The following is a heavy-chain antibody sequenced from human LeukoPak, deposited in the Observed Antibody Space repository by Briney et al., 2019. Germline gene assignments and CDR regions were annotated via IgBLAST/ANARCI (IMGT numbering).Heavy chain of an antibody. J-gene: IGHJ4*02. V-gene: IGHV4-4*02. CDR3: AQRETDYYGSGSYYGY. Sequence: SETLSLTCAVSGGSISSSNWWSWVRQPPGKGLEWIGEIYHSGSTNYNPSLKSRVTISVDKPKNQFSLKLSSVTAADTAVYYCAQRETDYYGSGSYYGYWGQGTLVTVSS. D-gene: IGHD3-10*01. CDR2: IYHSGST. CDR1: GGSISSSNW.